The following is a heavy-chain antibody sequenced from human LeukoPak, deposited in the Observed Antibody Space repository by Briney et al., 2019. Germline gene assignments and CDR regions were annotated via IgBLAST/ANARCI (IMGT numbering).Heavy chain of an antibody. Sequence: ASVKVSCKASVYTFTSYAMHGVRQAPGQRLEGMGWINAGNGKTKYSQKFQGRVTITRDTSARTAYMGLSSLRSEDTDVYYCARALRYCSCTSCYYYYYGMDVWGQGTTVTVSS. CDR2: INAGNGKT. J-gene: IGHJ6*02. CDR3: ARALRYCSCTSCYYYYYGMDV. CDR1: VYTFTSYA. V-gene: IGHV1-3*01. D-gene: IGHD2-2*01.